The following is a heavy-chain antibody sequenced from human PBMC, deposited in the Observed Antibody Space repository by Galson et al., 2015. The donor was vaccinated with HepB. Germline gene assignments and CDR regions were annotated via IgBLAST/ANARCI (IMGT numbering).Heavy chain of an antibody. V-gene: IGHV4-39*07. J-gene: IGHJ6*02. CDR2: IYYSGST. CDR3: ARDRSEAAAGGYYYGMDV. D-gene: IGHD6-13*01. CDR1: GGSISSSSYY. Sequence: SEPLSLTCTVSGGSISSSSYYWGWIRQPPGKGLEWIGSIYYSGSTYYNPSLKSRVTISVDTSKNQFSLKLSSVTAVDTAVYYCARDRSEAAAGGYYYGMDVWGQGTTVTVSS.